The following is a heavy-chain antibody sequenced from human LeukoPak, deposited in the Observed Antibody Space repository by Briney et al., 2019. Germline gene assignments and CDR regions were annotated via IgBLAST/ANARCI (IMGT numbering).Heavy chain of an antibody. Sequence: SGGSLRLSCAASGFTFSDYYMSWIRQAPGKGLEWVSYISSSGSTIYYADSVKGRFTISRDNAKNSLYLQMNSLRAEDTAVYYCARFATSTVTTFTYYYYGMDVWGQGTTVTVSS. CDR2: ISSSGSTI. CDR1: GFTFSDYY. D-gene: IGHD4-17*01. J-gene: IGHJ6*02. V-gene: IGHV3-11*01. CDR3: ARFATSTVTTFTYYYYGMDV.